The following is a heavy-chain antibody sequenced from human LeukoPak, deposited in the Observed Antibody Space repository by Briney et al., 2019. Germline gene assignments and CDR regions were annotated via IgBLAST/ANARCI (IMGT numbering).Heavy chain of an antibody. V-gene: IGHV4-30-4*08. D-gene: IGHD5-18*01. Sequence: SQTLSLXCTVSGGSISSGDYYWSWIRQPPGKGLEWIGYIYYSGSTYYNPFLKSRVTISVDTSKNQFSLKLSSVTAADTAVYYCARAIADTAMVYFDYWGQGTLVTVSS. J-gene: IGHJ4*02. CDR1: GGSISSGDYY. CDR3: ARAIADTAMVYFDY. CDR2: IYYSGST.